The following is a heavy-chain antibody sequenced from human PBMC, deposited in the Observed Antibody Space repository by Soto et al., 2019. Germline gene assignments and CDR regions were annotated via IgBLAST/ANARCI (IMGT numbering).Heavy chain of an antibody. CDR2: FDPEDGET. Sequence: ASVTVSCKVSGYTLTELSMHWVRQAPGKGLEWMGGFDPEDGETIYAQKFQGRVTMTEDTSTDTAYMELSSLRSEDTAVYYCATDKGPAAGTDYYYGMDVWGQGTTVTVSS. V-gene: IGHV1-24*01. D-gene: IGHD6-13*01. J-gene: IGHJ6*02. CDR1: GYTLTELS. CDR3: ATDKGPAAGTDYYYGMDV.